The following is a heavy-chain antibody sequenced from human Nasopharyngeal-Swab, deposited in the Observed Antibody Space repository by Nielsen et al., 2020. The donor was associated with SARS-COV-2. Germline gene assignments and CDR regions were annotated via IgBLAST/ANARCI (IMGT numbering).Heavy chain of an antibody. J-gene: IGHJ3*02. CDR2: ISSSSSYI. CDR1: GFTFSSYN. D-gene: IGHD5-18*01. Sequence: GESLKISCAASGFTFSSYNMNWVRQAPGKGLEWVSSISSSSSYIYYADSVKGRFTISRDKAKNSLYLQMNSLSAEDTAVYYCARDRGYSYSPDAFDIWGQGTMVTVSS. V-gene: IGHV3-21*01. CDR3: ARDRGYSYSPDAFDI.